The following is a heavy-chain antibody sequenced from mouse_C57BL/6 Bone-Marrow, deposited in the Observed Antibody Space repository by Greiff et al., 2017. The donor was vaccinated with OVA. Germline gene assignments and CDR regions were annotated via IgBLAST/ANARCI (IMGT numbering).Heavy chain of an antibody. CDR3: ARWAFYYGNYFDY. CDR2: IYPRSGNT. D-gene: IGHD2-1*01. CDR1: GYTFTSYG. J-gene: IGHJ2*01. V-gene: IGHV1-81*01. Sequence: QVQLQQSGAELARPGASVKLSCKASGYTFTSYGISWVKQRTGQGLEWIGEIYPRSGNTYYNDKFKGKATLTADKSSSTAYMELRSLTSEDSAVYFCARWAFYYGNYFDYCGQGTTLTVSS.